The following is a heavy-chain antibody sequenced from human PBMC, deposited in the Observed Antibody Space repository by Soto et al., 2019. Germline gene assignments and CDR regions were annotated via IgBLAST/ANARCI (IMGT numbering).Heavy chain of an antibody. CDR1: GGTFNSYA. CDR2: IIPMFGTV. D-gene: IGHD1-1*01. Sequence: QVQLVQSGAEVKQPGSTVKVSCKASGGTFNSYAFSWERQAPGQGLEWVGGIIPMFGTVNYAQKFQGRVTITADKATSTAYMELSSLRSDDTAVYYCARVPGTNYYYGMDVWGQGTTVTVFS. J-gene: IGHJ6*02. V-gene: IGHV1-69*06. CDR3: ARVPGTNYYYGMDV.